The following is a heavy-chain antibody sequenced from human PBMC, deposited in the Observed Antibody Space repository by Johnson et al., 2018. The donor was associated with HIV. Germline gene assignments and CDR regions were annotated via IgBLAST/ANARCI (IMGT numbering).Heavy chain of an antibody. CDR1: GFTLENYA. CDR3: AKDTNYYSGVLDDAFDI. J-gene: IGHJ3*02. CDR2: ISWNSGSI. V-gene: IGHV3-9*01. Sequence: EVQPVESGGGLVQPGRSLRLSCAASGFTLENYAMHWVRQAPGKGLEWVSGISWNSGSIGYADSVKGRFTISRDNAKNSLYLQMISLRAEDTALYYCAKDTNYYSGVLDDAFDIWGQGTMVTVSS. D-gene: IGHD2-8*01.